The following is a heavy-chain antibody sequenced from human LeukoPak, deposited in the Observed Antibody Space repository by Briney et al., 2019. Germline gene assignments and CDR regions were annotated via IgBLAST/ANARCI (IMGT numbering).Heavy chain of an antibody. J-gene: IGHJ4*02. Sequence: GGSLRLSCAASGFTSTESGMHWVRQAPGKGLEWVAFIKNYADSVQGRFTISRDTAKSTLYLQMNSLRVEDTAVYYCVKDNPSLDFWGQGTLVTVSS. V-gene: IGHV3-30*02. CDR1: GFTSTESG. CDR2: IK. CDR3: VKDNPSLDF. D-gene: IGHD1-14*01.